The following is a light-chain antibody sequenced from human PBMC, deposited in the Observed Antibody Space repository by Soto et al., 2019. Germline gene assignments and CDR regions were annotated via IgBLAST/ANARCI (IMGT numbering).Light chain of an antibody. CDR3: QQYVQWLPT. J-gene: IGKJ1*01. V-gene: IGKV3-15*01. Sequence: EIVMTQSPATLSVSPGERATLSCRASQSISSILAWYQQKPGQAPRLLIYGASTRATGIAARFSGSGSGTEFTLTISSLQSEDFAVYYCQQYVQWLPTFGQGTKVDIK. CDR2: GAS. CDR1: QSISSI.